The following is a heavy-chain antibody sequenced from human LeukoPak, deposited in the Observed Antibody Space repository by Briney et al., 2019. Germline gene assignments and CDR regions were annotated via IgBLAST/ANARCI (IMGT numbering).Heavy chain of an antibody. V-gene: IGHV4-39*01. CDR2: IYYSGST. Sequence: SETLSLTCTVSGGSISSSSYYWGWIRQPPGKGLEWIGSIYYSGSTYYNPSLKSRVTISVDTSKNQFSLKLSSVTAADTAVYYCARVLFEWELPSFYFDYWGQGTLVTVSS. J-gene: IGHJ4*02. D-gene: IGHD1-26*01. CDR1: GGSISSSSYY. CDR3: ARVLFEWELPSFYFDY.